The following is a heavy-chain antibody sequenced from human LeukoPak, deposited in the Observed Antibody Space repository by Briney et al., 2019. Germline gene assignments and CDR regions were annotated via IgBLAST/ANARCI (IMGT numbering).Heavy chain of an antibody. CDR2: ISSSSSTI. CDR3: ANNVEMATFDY. Sequence: GGSLRLSCAASGFTFSSYSMNWVRQAPGKGLEWVSYISSSSSTIYYADSVKGRFTISGDNAKNSLYLQMNSLRAEDTAVYYCANNVEMATFDYWGQGTLVTVSS. D-gene: IGHD5-24*01. V-gene: IGHV3-48*01. J-gene: IGHJ4*02. CDR1: GFTFSSYS.